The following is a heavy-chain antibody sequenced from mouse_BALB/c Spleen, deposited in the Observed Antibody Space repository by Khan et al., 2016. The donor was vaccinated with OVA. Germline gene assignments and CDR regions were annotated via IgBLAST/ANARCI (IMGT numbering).Heavy chain of an antibody. CDR3: ARDGSQYNYAMDY. V-gene: IGHV3-2*02. CDR1: GYSITSDYA. J-gene: IGHJ4*01. Sequence: EVKLLESGPGLVKPSQSLSLTCTVTGYSITSDYAWNWIRQFPGNKLEWMGYISYSGSTNYNPALKSRFSITRDTSKNQFFLQLNSVTTEDTATYYCARDGSQYNYAMDYWGQGTSVTVSS. D-gene: IGHD2-3*01. CDR2: ISYSGST.